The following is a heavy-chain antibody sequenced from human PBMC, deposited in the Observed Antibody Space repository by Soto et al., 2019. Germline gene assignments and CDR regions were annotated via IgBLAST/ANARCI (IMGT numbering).Heavy chain of an antibody. CDR3: ATLDTSSWYFFDY. CDR2: ISGSGART. Sequence: GGSLRLSCAASGFTFNNFAMSWVRQAPGKGLEWVSAISGSGARTYYADSVKGRFTISRDNSKNTLYLQMNTLRAEDTAVYYCATLDTSSWYFFDYWGQGTLVTVSS. CDR1: GFTFNNFA. J-gene: IGHJ4*02. V-gene: IGHV3-23*01. D-gene: IGHD6-13*01.